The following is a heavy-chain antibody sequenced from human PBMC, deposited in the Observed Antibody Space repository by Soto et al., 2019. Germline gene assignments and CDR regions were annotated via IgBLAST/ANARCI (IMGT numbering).Heavy chain of an antibody. Sequence: GGSLRLSCTASGFPFSDHWVHWVRQAPGKGLVWVSRIHPDGVTTSNADSVRGRFSISRDDAKNTVYLQMNSLRAEDTAVYYCTSLSRAVDYFAFDIWGQGTMVTVSS. V-gene: IGHV3-74*01. CDR3: TSLSRAVDYFAFDI. CDR2: IHPDGVTT. CDR1: GFPFSDHW. J-gene: IGHJ3*02. D-gene: IGHD6-19*01.